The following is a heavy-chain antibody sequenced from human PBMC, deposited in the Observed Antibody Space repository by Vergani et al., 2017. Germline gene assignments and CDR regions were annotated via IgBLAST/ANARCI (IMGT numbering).Heavy chain of an antibody. J-gene: IGHJ4*02. V-gene: IGHV3-30*18. CDR2: ISFDGNKK. CDR1: GFSFTSYG. Sequence: VRLVESGGDLVQPGGSLRLSCAASGFSFTSYGMHWVRQPPGKGLEWVATISFDGNKKDYTEAVRGRFTISRDNSKNTLHLQMNSLRADDTAVYYCTKGSRGYTGYFFDYWGQGTLATVSS. CDR3: TKGSRGYTGYFFDY. D-gene: IGHD5-12*01.